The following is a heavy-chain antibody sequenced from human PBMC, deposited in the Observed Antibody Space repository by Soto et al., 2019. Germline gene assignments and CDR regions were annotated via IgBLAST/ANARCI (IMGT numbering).Heavy chain of an antibody. Sequence: PGGSLRLSCAASGFTFSSYWMSWVRQAPGKGLEWVANIKEDGSEKFYVGSVKGRFTISRDNAKNSLYLQMNNLRAEDTAVYYCASNSDYRFDYWGLGALVTVSS. J-gene: IGHJ4*02. CDR3: ASNSDYRFDY. V-gene: IGHV3-7*01. D-gene: IGHD3-16*01. CDR2: IKEDGSEK. CDR1: GFTFSSYW.